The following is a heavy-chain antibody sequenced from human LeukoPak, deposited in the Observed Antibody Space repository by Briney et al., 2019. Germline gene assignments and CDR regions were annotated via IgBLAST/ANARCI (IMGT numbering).Heavy chain of an antibody. V-gene: IGHV4-61*02. CDR1: GGSISSGGYY. D-gene: IGHD3-3*01. Sequence: SETLSLTCTVSGGSISSGGYYWSWIRQPAGKGLEWIGRIYTSGSTYYNPSLKSRVTISVDTSKNQFSLKLSSVTAADTAVYYCARRGTIFGVVYLDYWGQGTLVTVSS. CDR2: IYTSGST. J-gene: IGHJ4*02. CDR3: ARRGTIFGVVYLDY.